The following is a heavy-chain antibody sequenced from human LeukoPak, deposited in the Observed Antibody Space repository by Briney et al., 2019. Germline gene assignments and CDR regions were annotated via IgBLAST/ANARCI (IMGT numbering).Heavy chain of an antibody. CDR1: GFTFSTYG. CDR3: AKDKGREGDY. D-gene: IGHD1-26*01. V-gene: IGHV3-30*18. Sequence: GGSLRLSCAASGFTFSTYGMHWVRQAPGKGLEWVAVISYDGSTKYYADSVKGRFTISRDNSKNTLYLQMNSLRAEDTAVYYCAKDKGREGDYWGQGNLVTVSS. CDR2: ISYDGSTK. J-gene: IGHJ4*02.